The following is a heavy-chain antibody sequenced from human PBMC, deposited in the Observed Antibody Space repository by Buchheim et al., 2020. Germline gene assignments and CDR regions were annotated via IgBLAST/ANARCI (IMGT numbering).Heavy chain of an antibody. Sequence: QVQLVQSGAEVKKPGASVKVSCKASGYTFTGYYMHWVRQAPGQGLEWMGWINPNSGGTNYAQKFQGWVTMTRDTSISTAYMELSRLGSDDTAVYYCARDRGVRGVIIKPYYYGMDVWGQGTT. CDR1: GYTFTGYY. D-gene: IGHD3-10*01. J-gene: IGHJ6*02. CDR2: INPNSGGT. CDR3: ARDRGVRGVIIKPYYYGMDV. V-gene: IGHV1-2*04.